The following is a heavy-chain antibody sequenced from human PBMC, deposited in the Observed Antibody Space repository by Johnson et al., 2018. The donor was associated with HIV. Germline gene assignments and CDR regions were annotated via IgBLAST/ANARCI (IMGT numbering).Heavy chain of an antibody. D-gene: IGHD5-18*01. V-gene: IGHV3-73*02. J-gene: IGHJ3*02. CDR3: GRPRRQLWSLDALDI. Sequence: EVQLVESGGGLVQPGGSLKLSCAASGFTFSGSAMHWVRQASGKGLEWVGRIRSKANSYATAYAASVKGRFTISRDDSKNTAYLQMNSLKTEDTAVYYCGRPRRQLWSLDALDIWGQGTMVTVSA. CDR2: IRSKANSYAT. CDR1: GFTFSGSA.